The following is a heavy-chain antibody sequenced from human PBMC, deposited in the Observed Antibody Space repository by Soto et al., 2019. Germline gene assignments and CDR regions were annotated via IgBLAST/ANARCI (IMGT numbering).Heavy chain of an antibody. D-gene: IGHD2-15*01. J-gene: IGHJ1*01. Sequence: GGSLRLSCAASGFTFSSYWMHWVRQAPGKGLVWVSRINSDGSSTSYADSVKGRFTISRDNAKNTLYLQMNSLRAEDTAVYYCARPSYQSASLVVVAVFFQHWGQGTLVTVSS. CDR1: GFTFSSYW. CDR3: ARPSYQSASLVVVAVFFQH. V-gene: IGHV3-74*01. CDR2: INSDGSST.